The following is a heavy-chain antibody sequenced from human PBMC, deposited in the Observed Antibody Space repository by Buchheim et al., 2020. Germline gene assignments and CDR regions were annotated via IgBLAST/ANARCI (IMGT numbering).Heavy chain of an antibody. V-gene: IGHV4-39*01. CDR3: ARRNPAGTLYYYYYMDV. Sequence: QLQLQESGPGLVKPSETLSLTCTVSGGSISSSSYYWGWIRQPPGKGLEWIGSIYYSGSTYYNPSLKSRVTISVDTSKNQFSLKLSSVTAADTAVYYCARRNPAGTLYYYYYMDVWGKGTT. CDR2: IYYSGST. CDR1: GGSISSSSYY. D-gene: IGHD6-19*01. J-gene: IGHJ6*03.